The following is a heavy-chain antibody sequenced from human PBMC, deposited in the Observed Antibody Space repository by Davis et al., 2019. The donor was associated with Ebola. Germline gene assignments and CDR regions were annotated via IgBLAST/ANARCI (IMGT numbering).Heavy chain of an antibody. V-gene: IGHV4-59*01. Sequence: MPSETLSLTCTVSGGSLSRYYWSWIRQPPGQGLEWIGYIHYSGSTNYNPSLQSRVTMSLDTSENQFSLKLNSVTAADTALYYCARGVVGSTTIYYFGLDVWGQGTTVTVSS. CDR2: IHYSGST. D-gene: IGHD1-26*01. CDR1: GGSLSRYY. CDR3: ARGVVGSTTIYYFGLDV. J-gene: IGHJ6*02.